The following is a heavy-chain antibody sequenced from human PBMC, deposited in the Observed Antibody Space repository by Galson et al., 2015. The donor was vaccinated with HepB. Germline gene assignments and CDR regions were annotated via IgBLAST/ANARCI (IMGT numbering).Heavy chain of an antibody. V-gene: IGHV3-30*18. CDR2: ISYDGSGE. CDR1: GFTFSRYD. D-gene: IGHD6-13*01. J-gene: IGHJ6*02. Sequence: SLRLSCAASGFTFSRYDMHWVRQAPGKGLEWVALISYDGSGEYYADSVKGRFIISRDNSKNTLYLQMNSLRAEDTAVYYCAKRAQYSSTWGRTRFSSYFDMYVWGQGTTVTVSS. CDR3: AKRAQYSSTWGRTRFSSYFDMYV.